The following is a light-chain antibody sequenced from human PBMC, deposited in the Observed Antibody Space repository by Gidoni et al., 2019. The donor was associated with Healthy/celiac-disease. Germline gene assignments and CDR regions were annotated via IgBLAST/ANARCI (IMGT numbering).Light chain of an antibody. CDR2: EVS. V-gene: IGLV2-14*01. CDR3: SSYTSSSTLEVV. CDR1: SSDVGGYNY. Sequence: QSALTQPASVSGSPGQSITISCTGTSSDVGGYNYVSWYQQPPVKAPKLMIYEVSNRPSGVSNRFSGSKSGNTASLTISGLQAEDEADYYCSSYTSSSTLEVVFGGGTKLTVL. J-gene: IGLJ2*01.